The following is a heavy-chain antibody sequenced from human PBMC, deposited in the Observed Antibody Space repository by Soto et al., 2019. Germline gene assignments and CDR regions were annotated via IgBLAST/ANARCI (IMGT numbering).Heavy chain of an antibody. D-gene: IGHD3-10*01. CDR1: GYTFKSYS. V-gene: IGHV1-46*02. J-gene: IGHJ4*02. CDR2: INPSDGST. Sequence: GASVKVCCKAPGYTFKSYSRYWVRQAHKKGLEWMGIINPSDGSTSYAQKFQGRVTMTKDTSTDTAYMELSSLRSEDTAVYYCATHTYYYGSGSPFDYWGQGTLVTVSS. CDR3: ATHTYYYGSGSPFDY.